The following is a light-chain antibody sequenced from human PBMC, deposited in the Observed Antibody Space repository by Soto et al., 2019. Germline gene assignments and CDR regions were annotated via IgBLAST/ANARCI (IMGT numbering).Light chain of an antibody. V-gene: IGKV3-20*01. CDR3: QQYGNSPLT. CDR1: QSVRSTY. J-gene: IGKJ4*01. CDR2: GAS. Sequence: EIVLTQSPGTLSLSPGERATLSCRASQSVRSTYLAWYQQKPGQAPRLLIYGASSRATGIPDRFSGSGSGTEFNLTISRLEPEDFAVYYCQQYGNSPLTFGGGTKVEIK.